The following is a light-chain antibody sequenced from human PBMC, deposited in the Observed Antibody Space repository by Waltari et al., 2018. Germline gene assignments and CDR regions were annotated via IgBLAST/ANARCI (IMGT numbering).Light chain of an antibody. V-gene: IGKV1-39*01. Sequence: DIQVPQSPSSLSASVGGRVTITCRASQSIINYLNWYQQKPGKAPKLLIYAASSLQSGVPSRFSGSGSGTDFTLTISSLQPEDFATYYCQQSYSIPPYTFGQGTKLEIK. CDR2: AAS. CDR3: QQSYSIPPYT. CDR1: QSIINY. J-gene: IGKJ2*01.